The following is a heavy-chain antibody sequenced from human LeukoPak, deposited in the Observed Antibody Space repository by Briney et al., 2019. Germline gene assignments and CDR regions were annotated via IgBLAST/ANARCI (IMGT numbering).Heavy chain of an antibody. CDR3: ARDRRISGYDYYYYYGMDV. Sequence: PSQTLSLTCTVSGGSISSGGYYWSWIRQPPGKGLEWIGYIYHSGSTYYNPSLKSRVTISVDRSKNQFSLKLSSVTAADTAVYYCARDRRISGYDYYYYYGMDVWGQGTTATVSS. D-gene: IGHD5-12*01. J-gene: IGHJ6*02. CDR2: IYHSGST. V-gene: IGHV4-30-2*01. CDR1: GGSISSGGYY.